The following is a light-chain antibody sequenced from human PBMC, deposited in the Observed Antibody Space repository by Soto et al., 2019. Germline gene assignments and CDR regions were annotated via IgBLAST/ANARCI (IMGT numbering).Light chain of an antibody. CDR2: EVS. Sequence: QSVLTQPASVSGSPGQSISISCTGTSSDVGAYNYVSWYQHQPAKAPKLMIYEVSHRPSGVSNRFSGSKSGNTASLTISGLQAEDEAQYYCTSFTSSSTRLFGGGTKVTVL. J-gene: IGLJ3*02. CDR3: TSFTSSSTRL. CDR1: SSDVGAYNY. V-gene: IGLV2-14*01.